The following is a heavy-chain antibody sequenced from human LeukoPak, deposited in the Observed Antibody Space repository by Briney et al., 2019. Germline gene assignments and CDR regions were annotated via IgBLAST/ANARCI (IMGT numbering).Heavy chain of an antibody. V-gene: IGHV3-30*02. J-gene: IGHJ4*02. CDR1: GLTFSNYG. D-gene: IGHD4-17*01. Sequence: QPGGSLRLSCAAAGLTFSNYGMHWVRQAPGKGLQWVAYIRYDGRNKYSADSVKGRFTIYRDNSKSTLYLQMNSLRPEDTAVYYCARDRGDPPLFDYWGQGTLVTVSS. CDR2: IRYDGRNK. CDR3: ARDRGDPPLFDY.